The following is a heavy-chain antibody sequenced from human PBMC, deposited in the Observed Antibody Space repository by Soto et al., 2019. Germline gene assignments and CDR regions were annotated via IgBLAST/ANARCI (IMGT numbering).Heavy chain of an antibody. J-gene: IGHJ4*02. CDR3: ASSYGSGYRAFDF. Sequence: QVQLVQSGAEVKRPGSSVKVSCKASGDTFTFYSMNWVRQAPGLGLEWMGRVNPILRMSNYAQRFQGRVTMTADKSTSTAYMELSSLRSEDTAIYYCASSYGSGYRAFDFWGQGALVTVSS. D-gene: IGHD3-10*01. CDR2: VNPILRMS. V-gene: IGHV1-69*02. CDR1: GDTFTFYS.